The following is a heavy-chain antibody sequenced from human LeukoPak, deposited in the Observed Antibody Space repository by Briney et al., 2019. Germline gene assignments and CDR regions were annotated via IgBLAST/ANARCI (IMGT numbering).Heavy chain of an antibody. J-gene: IGHJ4*02. D-gene: IGHD1-26*01. V-gene: IGHV3-23*01. Sequence: GGSLRLSCAASGFTFSSYAMSWVRQAPGKGLEWVSAISGSGGSTYYADSVKGRFTISRDNSKNTLYLQMNSLRAEDTAVYYCAKLTSGSRSSALFDYWGQGTLVTVSS. CDR2: ISGSGGST. CDR1: GFTFSSYA. CDR3: AKLTSGSRSSALFDY.